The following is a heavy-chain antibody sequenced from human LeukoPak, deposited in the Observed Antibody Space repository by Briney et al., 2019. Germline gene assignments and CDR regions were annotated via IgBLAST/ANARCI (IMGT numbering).Heavy chain of an antibody. CDR1: GGPIRPHY. D-gene: IGHD1-26*01. J-gene: IGHJ3*02. Sequence: SETLSPTWAVLGGPIRPHYGSWIGQAPGKGRGGIGYIYYSGATNYNPSLKSRVTISLDTSKSQFSLKLTSVTAADTAVYFCAREGSGNYSPYDAFEIWGQGTVVTVSS. V-gene: IGHV4-59*11. CDR3: AREGSGNYSPYDAFEI. CDR2: IYYSGAT.